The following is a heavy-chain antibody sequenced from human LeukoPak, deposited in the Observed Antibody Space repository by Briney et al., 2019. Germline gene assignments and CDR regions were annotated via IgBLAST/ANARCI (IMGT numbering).Heavy chain of an antibody. CDR2: ISVSGNT. D-gene: IGHD2-21*01. J-gene: IGHJ4*02. CDR3: AKAPVTTCSGAYCYPFDY. CDR1: GFTLSSYA. Sequence: GGSLRLSCAASGFTLSSYAMSWVRQAPGKGLEGVSAISVSGNTYHADPVKGRFTISRDSSKNTLYLQMNRLRAEDAAVYYCAKAPVTTCSGAYCYPFDYWGQGTLVTVSS. V-gene: IGHV3-23*01.